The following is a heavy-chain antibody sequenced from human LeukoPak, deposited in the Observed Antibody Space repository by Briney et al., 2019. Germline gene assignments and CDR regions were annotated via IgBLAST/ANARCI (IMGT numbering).Heavy chain of an antibody. D-gene: IGHD6-13*01. Sequence: SETLSLTCAVSGGSISSSNWWSWVRQPPGKGLEWIGEIYHSGSTNYNPSLKSRVTISVDESKNQFSLKLSSVTAADTAVYYCARVVQAAAGSDAFDIWGQGTMVTVSS. CDR1: GGSISSSNW. CDR2: IYHSGST. V-gene: IGHV4-4*02. CDR3: ARVVQAAAGSDAFDI. J-gene: IGHJ3*02.